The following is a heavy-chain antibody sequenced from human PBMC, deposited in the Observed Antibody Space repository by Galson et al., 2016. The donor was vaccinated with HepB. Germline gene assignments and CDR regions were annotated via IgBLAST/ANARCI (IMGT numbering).Heavy chain of an antibody. CDR3: ARDHHIGGATKCGNWFVP. J-gene: IGHJ5*02. CDR1: GYTFTSYG. Sequence: SVKVSCKASGYTFTSYGISWVRQAPGQGLEWMGWISAYNGNTNYAQKLQGRVTMTTDTSTSTAYMEMRSLRSDDTAVYYCARDHHIGGATKCGNWFVPWGQGTLVTVSS. CDR2: ISAYNGNT. D-gene: IGHD1-26*01. V-gene: IGHV1-18*04.